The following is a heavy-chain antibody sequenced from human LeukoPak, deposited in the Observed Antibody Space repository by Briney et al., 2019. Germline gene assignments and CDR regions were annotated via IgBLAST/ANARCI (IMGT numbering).Heavy chain of an antibody. J-gene: IGHJ4*02. Sequence: SETLSLTCTVSGGSISSYYWSWIRQPPGKGLEWIGYIYYSGSTNYNPSLQSRVTVSVDTSKNQFSLTLSSVTAADTAVYYCARIIPRYCSSTSCYQPLFDYWGQGTLVTVSS. CDR3: ARIIPRYCSSTSCYQPLFDY. D-gene: IGHD2-2*01. CDR1: GGSISSYY. CDR2: IYYSGST. V-gene: IGHV4-59*01.